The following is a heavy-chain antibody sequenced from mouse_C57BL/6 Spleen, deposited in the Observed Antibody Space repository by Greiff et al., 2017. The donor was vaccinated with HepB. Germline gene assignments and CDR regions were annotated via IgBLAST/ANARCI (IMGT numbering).Heavy chain of an antibody. D-gene: IGHD1-1*02. CDR3: ARGGLLDY. CDR1: GYAFSSSW. Sequence: VKLMESGPELVKPGASVKISCKASGYAFSSSWMNWVKQRPGKGLEWIGRIYPGDGDTNYNGKFKGKATLTADKSSSTAYMQLSSLTSEDSAVYFCARGGLLDYWGQGTTLTVSS. CDR2: IYPGDGDT. V-gene: IGHV1-82*01. J-gene: IGHJ2*01.